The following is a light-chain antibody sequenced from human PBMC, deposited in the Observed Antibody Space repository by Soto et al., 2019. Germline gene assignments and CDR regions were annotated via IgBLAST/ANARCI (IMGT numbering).Light chain of an antibody. J-gene: IGKJ2*01. V-gene: IGKV3-20*01. CDR1: QSVSSSY. CDR2: GAS. Sequence: EIVLTQSPGTLSLSPGERATLSCRASQSVSSSYLAWYQQKPGQAPRLLIYGASSRATGIPDRFSGSGSGTYFTLTISSLEPEDFAVYYCQQYGSSPRYTFGQGTKLEIK. CDR3: QQYGSSPRYT.